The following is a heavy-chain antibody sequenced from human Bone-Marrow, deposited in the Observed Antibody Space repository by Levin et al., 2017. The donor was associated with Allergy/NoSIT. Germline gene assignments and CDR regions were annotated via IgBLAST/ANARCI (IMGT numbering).Heavy chain of an antibody. D-gene: IGHD3-22*01. CDR1: GFTFSSYG. CDR2: ISYDGSNK. CDR3: AKMADYYDSSGLPEG. V-gene: IGHV3-30*18. J-gene: IGHJ4*02. Sequence: GGSLRLSCAASGFTFSSYGMHWVRQAPGKGLEWVAVISYDGSNKYYADSVKGRFTISRDNSKNTLYLQMNSLRAEDTAVYYCAKMADYYDSSGLPEGWGQGTLVTVSS.